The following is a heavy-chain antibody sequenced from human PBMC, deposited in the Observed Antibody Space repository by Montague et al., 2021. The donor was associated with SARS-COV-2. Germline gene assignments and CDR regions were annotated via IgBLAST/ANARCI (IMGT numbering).Heavy chain of an antibody. CDR3: ARLKRYFDSSGSPSAFDF. J-gene: IGHJ3*01. D-gene: IGHD3-22*01. CDR2: IYYTGNT. V-gene: IGHV4-39*02. CDR1: GGSITNNIDY. Sequence: SETLSLTCTVSGGSITNNIDYWAWIRQPPGKGLEWLGSIYYTGNTYYNPSLQSRVTISVVTSKNHFTLKLSSVTAAATAVYYCARLKRYFDSSGSPSAFDFWGQGTKVTVSS.